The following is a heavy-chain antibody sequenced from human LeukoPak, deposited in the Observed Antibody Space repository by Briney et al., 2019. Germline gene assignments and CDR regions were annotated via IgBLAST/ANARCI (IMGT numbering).Heavy chain of an antibody. CDR1: GYTFTSYY. V-gene: IGHV1-46*01. J-gene: IGHJ5*02. Sequence: ASVKVSCKASGYTFTSYYMHWVRQAPGQGLEWMGIINPSGGSTNYAQKFQGRVTITADESTSTAYMELSSLRSEDTAVYYCASNYYYDSSGYLDWFDPWGQGTLVTVSS. D-gene: IGHD3-22*01. CDR3: ASNYYYDSSGYLDWFDP. CDR2: INPSGGST.